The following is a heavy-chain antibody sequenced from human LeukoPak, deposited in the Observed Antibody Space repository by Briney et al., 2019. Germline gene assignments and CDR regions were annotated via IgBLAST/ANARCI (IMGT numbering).Heavy chain of an antibody. CDR3: ARSGYYYDSLDY. J-gene: IGHJ4*02. D-gene: IGHD3-22*01. CDR2: TYYGGNT. CDR1: GGSLSRGGDY. Sequence: SQTLSLTCTVSGGSLSRGGDYWTWIRQHPGKGLEWIGNTYYGGNTYYNPSLKSRGTISIDTSKNQFSLKLSSVTAADTAVYYCARSGYYYDSLDYWGQGTLVTVSS. V-gene: IGHV4-31*03.